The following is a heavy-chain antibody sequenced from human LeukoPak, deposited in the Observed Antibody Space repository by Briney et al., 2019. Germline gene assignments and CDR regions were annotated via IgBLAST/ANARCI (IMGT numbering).Heavy chain of an antibody. D-gene: IGHD3-22*01. CDR3: ASYYYDSSGYFAFDI. CDR1: GGSISSSSYY. J-gene: IGHJ3*02. CDR2: IYYSGST. V-gene: IGHV4-39*01. Sequence: SETLSLTCTVSGGSISSSSYYWGWIRQPPGKGLEWIGSIYYSGSTYYNPSLKSRVTISVDTSKNQFSLKLSSVTAADTAVYYCASYYYDSSGYFAFDIWGQGTMVTVSS.